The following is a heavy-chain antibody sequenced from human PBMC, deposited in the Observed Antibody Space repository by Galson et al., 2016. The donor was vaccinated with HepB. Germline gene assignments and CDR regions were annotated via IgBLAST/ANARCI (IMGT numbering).Heavy chain of an antibody. CDR1: GFAFNKFT. J-gene: IGHJ4*02. Sequence: SLRLSCATSGFAFNKFTMSWVRPAPGKGLEWLSSINSNGYNTHYVDSVKGRFTISRDNVKDSLFLQMDSVRAEDSAIYFCARDYGSDPFDYWGQGIRVTVSS. D-gene: IGHD3-16*01. CDR2: INSNGYNT. V-gene: IGHV3-21*01. CDR3: ARDYGSDPFDY.